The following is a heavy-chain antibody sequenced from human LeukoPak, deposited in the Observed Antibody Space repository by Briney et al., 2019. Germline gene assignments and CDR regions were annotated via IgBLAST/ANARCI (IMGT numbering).Heavy chain of an antibody. D-gene: IGHD3-10*01. CDR1: GFTFSSYS. J-gene: IGHJ4*02. CDR3: AREQLWFGESAFDY. V-gene: IGHV3-21*01. Sequence: GGSLRLSCAASGFTFSSYSMNWVRQAPGKGLEWVSSISSSSSYIYYADSVKGRFTISRDNAKNSLYLQMNGLRAEDTAVYYCAREQLWFGESAFDYWGQGTLVTVSS. CDR2: ISSSSSYI.